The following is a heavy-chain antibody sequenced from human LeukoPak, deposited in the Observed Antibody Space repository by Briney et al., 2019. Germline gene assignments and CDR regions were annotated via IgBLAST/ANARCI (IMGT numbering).Heavy chain of an antibody. D-gene: IGHD3-22*01. CDR1: GSTFSSYS. J-gene: IGHJ4*02. V-gene: IGHV3-21*01. Sequence: GGSLRLSCAASGSTFSSYSINWVRQAPGKGLEWVSSISSTSSYIYYADSVKGRFTISRDNAKNSLYLQMSSLRAEDTAVYYCARDAVTQPRSDTSGYYPPYHFDYWGQGTLVTVSS. CDR3: ARDAVTQPRSDTSGYYPPYHFDY. CDR2: ISSTSSYI.